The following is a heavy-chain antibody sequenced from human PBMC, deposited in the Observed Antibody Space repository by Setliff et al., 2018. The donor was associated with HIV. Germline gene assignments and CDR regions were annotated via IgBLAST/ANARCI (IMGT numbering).Heavy chain of an antibody. D-gene: IGHD3-22*01. V-gene: IGHV1-69*13. CDR3: ARGATYYYDSSGYYSLLADAFDI. CDR2: IIPIFGTA. Sequence: GASVKVSCKASGGTFSGYAISWVRQAPGQGLELMGGIIPIFGTANYAQKFQGRVTITADESTSTAYMELSSLRSEDTAVYYCARGATYYYDSSGYYSLLADAFDIWGQGTMVT. CDR1: GGTFSGYA. J-gene: IGHJ3*02.